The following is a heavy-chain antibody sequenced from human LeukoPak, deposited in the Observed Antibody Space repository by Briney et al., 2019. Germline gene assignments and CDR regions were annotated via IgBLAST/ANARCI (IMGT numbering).Heavy chain of an antibody. D-gene: IGHD2-2*01. CDR1: GGSISSGDYY. CDR2: IYYSGST. V-gene: IGHV4-30-4*01. Sequence: SQTLSLTCTVSGGSISSGDYYWSWIRQPPGKGLEWIGYIYYSGSTYYNPSLKSRLTISVDTSKNQFSLKLSSVTAADTAVYHCARGYIVVVPAATADDAFDIWGQGTMVTVSS. CDR3: ARGYIVVVPAATADDAFDI. J-gene: IGHJ3*02.